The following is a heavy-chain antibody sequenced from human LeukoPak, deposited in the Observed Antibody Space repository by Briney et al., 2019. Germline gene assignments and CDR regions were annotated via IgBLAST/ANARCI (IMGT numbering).Heavy chain of an antibody. V-gene: IGHV3-30*02. CDR3: AKDRPLKGGFDP. Sequence: GGSLRLSCEVSGFSLTTYGMLWVCQAPAKGLEWVAFIRSNGINTYYGDSVKGRFTISRDISKSTLYLQMNSLTTDDTALYFCAKDRPLKGGFDPWGQGSLVIVSS. D-gene: IGHD3-16*01. J-gene: IGHJ5*02. CDR2: IRSNGINT. CDR1: GFSLTTYG.